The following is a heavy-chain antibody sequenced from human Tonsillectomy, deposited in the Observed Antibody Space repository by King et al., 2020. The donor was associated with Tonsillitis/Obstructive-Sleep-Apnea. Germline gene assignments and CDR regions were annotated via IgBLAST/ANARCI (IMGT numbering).Heavy chain of an antibody. D-gene: IGHD1-26*01. Sequence: VQLQQWGAGLLKPSETLSLTCAVYGGSFSGYYWSWIRQPPGKGLEWIGEINHSGSTNYNPSLKSRVTISVDTSKNQFSLKLSSVTAADTAVYYCARVIRFRGRTMYVWGQGTTVTVSS. J-gene: IGHJ6*02. V-gene: IGHV4-34*01. CDR2: INHSGST. CDR1: GGSFSGYY. CDR3: ARVIRFRGRTMYV.